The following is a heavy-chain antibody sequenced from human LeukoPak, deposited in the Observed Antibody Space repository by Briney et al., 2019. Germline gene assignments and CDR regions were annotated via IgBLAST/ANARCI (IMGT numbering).Heavy chain of an antibody. Sequence: EASVKVSCKASGYTFTSYAMHWVRQAPGQRLEWMGWINAGNGNTKYSQEFQGRVTITRDTSASAAYMELSSLRSEDMAVYYCARDRGFHDYGDYDGVDWGQGTLVTVSS. J-gene: IGHJ4*02. CDR1: GYTFTSYA. CDR2: INAGNGNT. D-gene: IGHD4-17*01. CDR3: ARDRGFHDYGDYDGVD. V-gene: IGHV1-3*03.